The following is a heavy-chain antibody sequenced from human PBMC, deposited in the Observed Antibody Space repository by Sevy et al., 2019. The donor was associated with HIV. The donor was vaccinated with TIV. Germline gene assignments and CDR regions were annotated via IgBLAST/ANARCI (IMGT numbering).Heavy chain of an antibody. J-gene: IGHJ4*02. Sequence: GGSLRLSCAASGFTFTNYWMTWVRQAPGKGLEWVAFLNQDGSAQYYVDSVKGRFTVSRDNAKNSLYLQMNSLGADDTAVYYCVRDVYRAFDYWAREPWSPSPQ. CDR3: VRDVYRAFDY. V-gene: IGHV3-7*01. CDR2: LNQDGSAQ. CDR1: GFTFTNYW.